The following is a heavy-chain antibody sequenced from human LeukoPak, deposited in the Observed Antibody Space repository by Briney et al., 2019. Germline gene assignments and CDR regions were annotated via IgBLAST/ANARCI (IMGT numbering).Heavy chain of an antibody. J-gene: IGHJ6*03. CDR2: ISSSSSSYI. CDR3: ARDQVYAFWSGRFDYYYYYMDV. D-gene: IGHD3-3*01. CDR1: GFTFSSYS. Sequence: GGSLRLSCAASGFTFSSYSMNWVRQAPGKGLEWVSSISSSSSSYIYYADSVKGRFTISRDNAKNSLYLQMNSLRAEDTAVYYCARDQVYAFWSGRFDYYYYYMDVWGKGTTVTVSS. V-gene: IGHV3-21*01.